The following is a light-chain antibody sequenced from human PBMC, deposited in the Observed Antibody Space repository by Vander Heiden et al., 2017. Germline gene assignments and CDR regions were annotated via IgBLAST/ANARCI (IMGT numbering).Light chain of an antibody. V-gene: IGKV4-1*01. J-gene: IGKJ5*01. CDR1: QSVLYSSNNKNY. CDR2: WAS. CDR3: QQYYTTLT. Sequence: DIVMTQSPDSLAVSLGERAIINCKSSQSVLYSSNNKNYLAWYRQKPGQPPELLIYWASTRESGVPDRFSGSGSGTDFTLTISSLQAEDVAVYYCQQYYTTLTFGQGTRLEIK.